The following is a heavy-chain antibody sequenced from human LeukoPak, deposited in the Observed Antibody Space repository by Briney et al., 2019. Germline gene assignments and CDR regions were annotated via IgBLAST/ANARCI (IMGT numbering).Heavy chain of an antibody. J-gene: IGHJ4*02. D-gene: IGHD3-16*02. V-gene: IGHV3-23*01. Sequence: GGSLRLSCAASGFTFSSYAMSWVRQAPGKGLQWVSAITGSGGSTDHADSVKGRFTISRDNSKNTLYLQMNSLRAEDTAVYYCAKEGKPYRYFDYWGQGTLVTVSS. CDR3: AKEGKPYRYFDY. CDR2: ITGSGGST. CDR1: GFTFSSYA.